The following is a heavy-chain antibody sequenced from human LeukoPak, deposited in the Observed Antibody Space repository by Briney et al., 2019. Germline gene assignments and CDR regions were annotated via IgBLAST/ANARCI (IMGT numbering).Heavy chain of an antibody. CDR1: GGTFSSYA. D-gene: IGHD2-15*01. J-gene: IGHJ5*02. Sequence: SVNVSCKASGGTFSSYAISWARQAPGQGLEWMGGIIPIFGTANYAQKFQGRVTITADESTSTAYMELSSLRSEDTAVYYCASTPGALYNRFDPWGQGTLVTVSS. CDR2: IIPIFGTA. CDR3: ASTPGALYNRFDP. V-gene: IGHV1-69*13.